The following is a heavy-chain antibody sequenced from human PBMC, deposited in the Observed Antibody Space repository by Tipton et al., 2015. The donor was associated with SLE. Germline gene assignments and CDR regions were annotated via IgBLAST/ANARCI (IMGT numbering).Heavy chain of an antibody. J-gene: IGHJ4*02. CDR2: INHSGST. V-gene: IGHV4-34*01. CDR3: ARTGYYYWYFDY. D-gene: IGHD1-14*01. CDR1: GGSFSGYH. Sequence: TLSLTCAVYGGSFSGYHWSWIRQPPGKGLEWIGEINHSGSTNYNPSLKSRVAISVDTSKNQFSLKLTSVTAADTAVYYCARTGYYYWYFDYRGQGTLVTVSS.